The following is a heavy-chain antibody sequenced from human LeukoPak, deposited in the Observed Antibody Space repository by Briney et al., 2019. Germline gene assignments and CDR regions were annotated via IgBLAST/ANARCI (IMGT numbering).Heavy chain of an antibody. J-gene: IGHJ4*02. Sequence: GGSLTLSWAAAGFTFSSYWMHWVRQAPGKGLVWVSRITNDGSSTSHADSVKGRFTISRDNAKNTLYLQMNSLRAEDTAVYYCAREGDYGDYFDYWGQGTLVTVSS. CDR3: AREGDYGDYFDY. V-gene: IGHV3-74*01. CDR1: GFTFSSYW. CDR2: ITNDGSST. D-gene: IGHD4-17*01.